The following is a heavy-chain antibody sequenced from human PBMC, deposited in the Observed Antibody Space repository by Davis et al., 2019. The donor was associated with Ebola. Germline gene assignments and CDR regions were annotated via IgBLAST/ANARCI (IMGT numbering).Heavy chain of an antibody. V-gene: IGHV1-8*01. CDR3: ARGGVSYYDFWSGYYDYYGMDV. CDR2: MNPNSGNT. CDR1: GYTFTSYD. J-gene: IGHJ6*02. Sequence: ASVKVSCKASGYTFTSYDINWVRQATGQGLEWMGWMNPNSGNTGYAQKFQGRVTMTRDTSISTAYMELSRLRSDDTAVYYCARGGVSYYDFWSGYYDYYGMDVWGQGTTVTVSS. D-gene: IGHD3-3*01.